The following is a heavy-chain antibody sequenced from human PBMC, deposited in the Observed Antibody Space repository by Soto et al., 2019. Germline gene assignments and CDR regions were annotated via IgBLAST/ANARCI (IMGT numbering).Heavy chain of an antibody. V-gene: IGHV3-23*01. CDR3: ARATITFDY. D-gene: IGHD5-12*01. CDR1: GFTFSSYA. CDR2: ITGDGDGT. Sequence: GGSLRLSCAASGFTFSSYAMNWVRQAPGKGLEWVSVITGDGDGTYYADSVKGRFTISRDNDKNTLYLQMNSLRAEDTAVYYCARATITFDYWGQGTLVTVSS. J-gene: IGHJ4*02.